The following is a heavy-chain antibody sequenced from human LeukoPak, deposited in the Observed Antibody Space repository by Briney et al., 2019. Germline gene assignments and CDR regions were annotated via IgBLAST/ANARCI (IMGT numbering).Heavy chain of an antibody. J-gene: IGHJ3*02. V-gene: IGHV1-2*02. CDR1: GYTFTGYY. CDR3: ARVVPAAISPLDAFDI. Sequence: ASVKVSCKASGYTFTGYYMRWVRQAPGQGLEWMGWINPNSGGTNYAQKFQGRVTMTRDTSISTAYMELSRLRSDDTAVYYCARVVPAAISPLDAFDIWGQGTMVTVSS. CDR2: INPNSGGT. D-gene: IGHD2-2*02.